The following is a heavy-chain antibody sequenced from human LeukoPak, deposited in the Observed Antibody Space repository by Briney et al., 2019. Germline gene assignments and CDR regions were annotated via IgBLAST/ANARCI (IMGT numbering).Heavy chain of an antibody. J-gene: IGHJ3*02. D-gene: IGHD3-22*01. CDR2: IYTSGST. Sequence: SETLSLTCTVSGGSISSYYWSWIRQPAGKGLEWIGRIYTSGSTNYNPSLKSRVTMSVDTSKNQFSLKLSSVTAADTAVYYCARRGYYYDSSGYSPPIAFDIWGQGTMVTVSS. CDR1: GGSISSYY. V-gene: IGHV4-4*07. CDR3: ARRGYYYDSSGYSPPIAFDI.